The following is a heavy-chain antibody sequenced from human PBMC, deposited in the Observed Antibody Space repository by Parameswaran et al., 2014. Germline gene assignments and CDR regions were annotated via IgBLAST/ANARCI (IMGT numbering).Heavy chain of an antibody. V-gene: IGHV4-31*02. D-gene: IGHD3-9*01. Sequence: VRQAPGKGLEWIGYIYYSGSTYYSPSLKSRITISVDTSKNQFSLKLSSVTAADTAVYYCARTYSDVLTPTMYGFDYWGQGTLVTVSS. CDR2: IYYSGST. CDR3: ARTYSDVLTPTMYGFDY. J-gene: IGHJ4*02.